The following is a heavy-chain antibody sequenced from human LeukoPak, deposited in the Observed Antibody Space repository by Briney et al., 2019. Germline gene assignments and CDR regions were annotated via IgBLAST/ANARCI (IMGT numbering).Heavy chain of an antibody. CDR2: ISYDGSNK. CDR3: ARDNNWGPDY. Sequence: PGRSLRLSCAASGFTFSSYAMHWVRQAPGKGLEWVAVISYDGSNKYYADSVKGRFTISRDNSKNTLYLQMNSLRAEDTAVYYCARDNNWGPDYWGQGTLVTVSS. V-gene: IGHV3-30*04. D-gene: IGHD7-27*01. CDR1: GFTFSSYA. J-gene: IGHJ4*02.